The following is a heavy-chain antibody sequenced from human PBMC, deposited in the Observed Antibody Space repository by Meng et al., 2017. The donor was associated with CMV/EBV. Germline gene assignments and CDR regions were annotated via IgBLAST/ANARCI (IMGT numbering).Heavy chain of an antibody. D-gene: IGHD6-19*01. CDR2: IVVGSGNT. CDR3: AKGVYSSGYYYYGMDV. J-gene: IGHJ6*02. Sequence: SVKVSCKASGFTFTSSAVQWVRQARGQRLEWIGWIVVGSGNTNYAQKFQERVTITRDMSTSTAYMELSSLRSEDTAVYYCAKGVYSSGYYYYGMDVWGQGTTVTVSS. CDR1: GFTFTSSA. V-gene: IGHV1-58*01.